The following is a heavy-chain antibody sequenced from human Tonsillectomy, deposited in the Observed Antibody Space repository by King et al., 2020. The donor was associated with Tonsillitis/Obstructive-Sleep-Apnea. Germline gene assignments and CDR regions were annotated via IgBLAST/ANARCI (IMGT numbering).Heavy chain of an antibody. D-gene: IGHD3-22*01. CDR1: GYTLTELS. J-gene: IGHJ6*01. CDR3: AKXSXPDSSGYXNXYGXDV. Sequence: QLVQSGAEVKKPGASVKVSCKVSGYTLTELSMHWVRQAPGKGLEWMGGFDPEDXXTIYAQKFQGRVTMTEDTSTDTAYMELSSLRSEDTAVYYCAKXSXPDSSGYXNXYGXDVXXXXTTVXXXS. V-gene: IGHV1-24*01. CDR2: FDPEDXXT.